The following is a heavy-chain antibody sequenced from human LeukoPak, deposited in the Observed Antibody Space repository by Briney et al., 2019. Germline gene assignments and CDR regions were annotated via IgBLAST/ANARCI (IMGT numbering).Heavy chain of an antibody. D-gene: IGHD4/OR15-4a*01. J-gene: IGHJ4*02. Sequence: SETVSLTCTVPGGSMNSYYWSWIRQPAGKGVEWIGSIYGSGTTLYNPSLGSRVTMSVATSKKQLSLKLTSVPAADTAVYYCARDRNGNGATYFSYWGQGILVTVSS. CDR2: IYGSGTT. CDR3: ARDRNGNGATYFSY. V-gene: IGHV4-4*07. CDR1: GGSMNSYY.